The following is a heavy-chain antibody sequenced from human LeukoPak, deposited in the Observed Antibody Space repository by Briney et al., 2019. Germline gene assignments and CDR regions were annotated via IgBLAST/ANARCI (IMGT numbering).Heavy chain of an antibody. D-gene: IGHD3-22*01. CDR3: ARRTGYDSSGYYYALGYFDY. CDR1: DGSISSYY. Sequence: PSETLSLTCTVSDGSISSYYWSWIRQPPGKGLEWIGYIYYSGSTNYNPSLKSRVTISVDTSKNQFSLKLSSVTAADTAVYYCARRTGYDSSGYYYALGYFDYWGQGTLVTVSS. V-gene: IGHV4-59*08. CDR2: IYYSGST. J-gene: IGHJ4*02.